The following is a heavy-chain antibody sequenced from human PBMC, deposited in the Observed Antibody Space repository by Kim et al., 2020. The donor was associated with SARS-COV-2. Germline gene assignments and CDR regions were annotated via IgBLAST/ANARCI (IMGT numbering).Heavy chain of an antibody. CDR1: GYSFTSYW. D-gene: IGHD6-19*01. CDR2: IYPGDSDT. CDR3: ARPARPWYSSGWSRPYYYYGMDV. V-gene: IGHV5-51*01. Sequence: GESLKISCKGSGYSFTSYWIGWVRQMPGKGLEWMGIIYPGDSDTRYSPSFQGQVTISADKSISTAYLQWSSLKASDTAMYYCARPARPWYSSGWSRPYYYYGMDVWGQGTTVTVSS. J-gene: IGHJ6*02.